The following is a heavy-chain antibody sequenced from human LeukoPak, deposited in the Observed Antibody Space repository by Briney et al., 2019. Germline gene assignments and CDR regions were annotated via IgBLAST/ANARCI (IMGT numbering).Heavy chain of an antibody. Sequence: GGSLRLSCIGSGFTFSNYEMNWVRQAPGKGLEWVSYISLSGSTIYYADSVRGRFTISRDNTKNSLYLQMNSLRAEDTAVYFCARDGRQWEQRPFDYWGQGTLVTVSP. J-gene: IGHJ4*02. D-gene: IGHD1-26*01. CDR3: ARDGRQWEQRPFDY. V-gene: IGHV3-48*03. CDR2: ISLSGSTI. CDR1: GFTFSNYE.